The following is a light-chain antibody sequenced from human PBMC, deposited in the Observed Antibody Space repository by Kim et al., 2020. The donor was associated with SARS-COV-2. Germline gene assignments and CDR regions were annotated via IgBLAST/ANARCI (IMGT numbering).Light chain of an antibody. V-gene: IGLV1-40*01. CDR1: SSNIGAGYD. J-gene: IGLJ3*02. CDR3: QSYDSSLGGV. Sequence: GKRVSISSNGSSSNIGAGYDVHWYQQLPGTAPKHLIDGNSNRPSGVPDRFSGSKSGTSASLAITGLQAEDEADYYCQSYDSSLGGVFGGGTQLTVL. CDR2: GNS.